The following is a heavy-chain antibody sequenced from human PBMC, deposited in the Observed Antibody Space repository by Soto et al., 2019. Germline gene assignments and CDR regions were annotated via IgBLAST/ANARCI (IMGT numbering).Heavy chain of an antibody. J-gene: IGHJ4*02. D-gene: IGHD6-6*01. CDR1: GGSVSSGSYY. CDR2: IYYSGST. CDR3: ARIIAARFDY. Sequence: SETLSLTCTVSGGSVSSGSYYWSWIRQPPGKGLEWIGYIYYSGSTNYNPSLTSRVTISVDTSKNQFSLKLSSVTAADTAVYYCARIIAARFDYWGQGTLVTVSS. V-gene: IGHV4-61*01.